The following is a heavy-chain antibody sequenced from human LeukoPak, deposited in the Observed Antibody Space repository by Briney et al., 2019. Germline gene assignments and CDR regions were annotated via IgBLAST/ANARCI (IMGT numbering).Heavy chain of an antibody. CDR3: ARQGGGAFDI. J-gene: IGHJ3*02. CDR2: IYHSGST. V-gene: IGHV4-38-2*01. Sequence: SETLSLTCAVSGYPISSGYYWGWIRQPPGKGLEWIGSIYHSGSTYYNPSLKSRVTISVDTSKNQFSLKLSSVTAADTAVYYCARQGGGAFDIWGQGTMVTVSS. CDR1: GYPISSGYY. D-gene: IGHD3-16*01.